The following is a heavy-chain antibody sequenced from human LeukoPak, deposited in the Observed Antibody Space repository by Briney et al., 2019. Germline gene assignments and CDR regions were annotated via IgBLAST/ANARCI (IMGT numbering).Heavy chain of an antibody. CDR3: AREGRIQLWLTTHFDY. V-gene: IGHV3-48*01. CDR2: ITSTSSTI. D-gene: IGHD5-18*01. CDR1: GFTFSSYS. J-gene: IGHJ4*02. Sequence: PGGSLRLSCVASGFTFSSYSMNWVRQAPGKGLEWVSYITSTSSTIFYADSVKGRFTISRDNAKNSLSLQMNSLRAEDTAVYYCAREGRIQLWLTTHFDYWGQGTLVTVSS.